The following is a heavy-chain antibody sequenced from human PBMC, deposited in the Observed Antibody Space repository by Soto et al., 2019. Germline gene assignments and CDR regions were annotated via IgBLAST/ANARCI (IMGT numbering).Heavy chain of an antibody. CDR2: IWYDGSNK. Sequence: QVQLVESGGGEVQPGRSLRLSCAASGFTFSSYGMHWVRQAPGKGLEWVAVIWYDGSNKYYADSVKGRFTISRDNSKNTLYLQMNSLRVEDTAVFYCARDGDGSIDYWGQGTLVTVSS. D-gene: IGHD3-10*01. CDR3: ARDGDGSIDY. J-gene: IGHJ4*02. CDR1: GFTFSSYG. V-gene: IGHV3-33*01.